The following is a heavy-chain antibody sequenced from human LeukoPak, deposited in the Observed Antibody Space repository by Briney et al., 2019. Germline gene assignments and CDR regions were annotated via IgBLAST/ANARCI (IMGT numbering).Heavy chain of an antibody. D-gene: IGHD1-14*01. Sequence: QSGGSLRLSCAASGFTFSSYAMHWVRQAPGKGLEWVAVISYDGSNKYYADSVKGRFTISRDNSKNTLYLQMNSLRAEDTAVYYCAYPTEGYFDYWGQGTLVTVSS. V-gene: IGHV3-30-3*01. CDR2: ISYDGSNK. CDR3: AYPTEGYFDY. CDR1: GFTFSSYA. J-gene: IGHJ4*02.